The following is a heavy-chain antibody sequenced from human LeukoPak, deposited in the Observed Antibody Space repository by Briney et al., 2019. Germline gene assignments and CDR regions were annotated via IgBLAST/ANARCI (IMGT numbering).Heavy chain of an antibody. J-gene: IGHJ4*02. CDR2: ISGGGSHS. Sequence: GGSLRLSCAASGLTFPSYARSWSRQAPGGGLEWIAAISGGGSHSWHADSVKGRFTISSDNSRDTLYLQMNSLRVDDTAVYYCARGSAWACHGVRCYPLDNWGQGALVTVSS. CDR1: GLTFPSYA. D-gene: IGHD2-8*01. CDR3: ARGSAWACHGVRCYPLDN. V-gene: IGHV3-23*01.